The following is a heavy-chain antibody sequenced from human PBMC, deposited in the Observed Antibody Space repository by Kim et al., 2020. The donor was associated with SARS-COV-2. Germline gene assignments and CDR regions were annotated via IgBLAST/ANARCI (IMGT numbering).Heavy chain of an antibody. CDR3: ARLINVEMATTAGGYYFDY. CDR2: INTNTGNP. Sequence: ASVKVSCKASGYTFTSYAMNWVRQAPGQGLEWMGWINTNTGNPTYAQGFTGRFVFSLDTSVSTAYLQISSLKAEDTAVYYCARLINVEMATTAGGYYFDYWGQGTLVTVSS. J-gene: IGHJ4*02. CDR1: GYTFTSYA. V-gene: IGHV7-4-1*02. D-gene: IGHD5-12*01.